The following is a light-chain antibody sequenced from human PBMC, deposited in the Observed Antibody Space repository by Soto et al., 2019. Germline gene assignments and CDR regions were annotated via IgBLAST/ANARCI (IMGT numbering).Light chain of an antibody. V-gene: IGKV1-9*01. CDR1: QGIGSY. J-gene: IGKJ3*01. CDR2: AAS. Sequence: IQLTQSPSSLSASVGDRVTITCRASQGIGSYLAWYQQKPGKAPKLLIYAASTLQSGVPSRFSGTASGTDFTLTINSLQPEDFATYYCQQFNNWPVTFGPGTKVDIK. CDR3: QQFNNWPVT.